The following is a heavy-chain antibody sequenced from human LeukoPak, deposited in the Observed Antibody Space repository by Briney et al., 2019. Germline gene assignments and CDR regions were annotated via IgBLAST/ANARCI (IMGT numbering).Heavy chain of an antibody. J-gene: IGHJ6*03. D-gene: IGHD2-2*01. CDR2: ISYDGSNK. V-gene: IGHV3-30*04. CDR3: ARGPNIVVVPAAKWGGHYYYYMDV. CDR1: GFTFSSYA. Sequence: PGGSLRLSCAASGFTFSSYAMSWVRQAPGKGLEWVAVISYDGSNKYYADSVKGRFTISRDNSKNTLYLQMNSLRAEDTAVYYCARGPNIVVVPAAKWGGHYYYYMDVWGKGTTVTVSS.